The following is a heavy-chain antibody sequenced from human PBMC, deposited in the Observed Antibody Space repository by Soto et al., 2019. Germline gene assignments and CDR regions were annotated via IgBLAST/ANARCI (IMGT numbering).Heavy chain of an antibody. V-gene: IGHV4-39*01. J-gene: IGHJ5*02. CDR3: ARMGDFWSGPGELDP. Sequence: QLQLRESGPGLVKPSETLSLTCTVSGGSISSSNYYWAWIRQSPGKGLEWIGSVYYNGFTYYNPSRKSRVTISVDTSKNQFSLKLTSVPAADTAVYYCARMGDFWSGPGELDPWGQGTLVTVSS. CDR2: VYYNGFT. CDR1: GGSISSSNYY. D-gene: IGHD3-3*01.